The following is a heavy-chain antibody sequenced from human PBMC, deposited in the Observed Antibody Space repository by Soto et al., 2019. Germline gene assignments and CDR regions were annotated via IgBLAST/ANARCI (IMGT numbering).Heavy chain of an antibody. J-gene: IGHJ3*02. V-gene: IGHV3-15*01. CDR1: GFTFSNAW. D-gene: IGHD3-22*01. CDR2: IKSKTDGGTT. Sequence: RRLSCAASGFTFSNAWMSWVRQAPGKGLEWVGRIKSKTDGGTTDYAAPVKGRFTISRDDSKNTLYLQMNSLKTEDTAVYYCTTDRLYYYDSSGSDAFDIWGQGTMVTVSS. CDR3: TTDRLYYYDSSGSDAFDI.